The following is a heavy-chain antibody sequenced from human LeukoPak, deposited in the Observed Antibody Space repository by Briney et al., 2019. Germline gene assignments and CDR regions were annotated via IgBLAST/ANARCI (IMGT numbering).Heavy chain of an antibody. CDR1: GFTVSSNY. CDR2: IYSGGST. D-gene: IGHD3-22*01. V-gene: IGHV3-66*01. Sequence: GGSLRLSCAASGFTVSSNYMSWVRQAPGKGLEWVSVIYSGGSTYYADSVKGRFTISRDNSKNTLYLQMNSLRAEDTAVYYCARAPPGNYYDSSGYPFDYWGQGTLVTVSS. J-gene: IGHJ4*02. CDR3: ARAPPGNYYDSSGYPFDY.